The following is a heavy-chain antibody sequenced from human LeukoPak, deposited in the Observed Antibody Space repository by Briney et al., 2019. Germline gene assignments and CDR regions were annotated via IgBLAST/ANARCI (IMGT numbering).Heavy chain of an antibody. CDR1: GGSFSGYY. CDR2: INHSGST. J-gene: IGHJ4*02. Sequence: SETLSLTCVVYGGSFSGYYWSWIRQPPGKGLEWIGEINHSGSTNYNPSLKSRVTISVDTSKNQFSLKLSSVTAADTAVYYCARGRRWLRDWGQGTLVTVSS. CDR3: ARGRRWLRD. D-gene: IGHD5-24*01. V-gene: IGHV4-34*01.